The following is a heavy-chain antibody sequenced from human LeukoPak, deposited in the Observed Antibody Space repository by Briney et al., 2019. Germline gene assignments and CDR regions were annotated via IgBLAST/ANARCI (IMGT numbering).Heavy chain of an antibody. CDR3: AKEPRVATIEIFDY. CDR2: ISGGGGVT. V-gene: IGHV3-23*01. Sequence: GGSLRLSCAASGFTFSSYAMSWVRQAPGKGLEWVSSISGGGGVTYYADSVKGRFTISRDNSKNTVYLQMNSLRAEDTAVYYCAKEPRVATIEIFDYWGQGTLVTDSS. J-gene: IGHJ4*02. CDR1: GFTFSSYA. D-gene: IGHD5-12*01.